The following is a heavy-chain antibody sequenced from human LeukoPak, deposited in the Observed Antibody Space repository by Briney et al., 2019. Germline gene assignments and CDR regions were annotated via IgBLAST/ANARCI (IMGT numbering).Heavy chain of an antibody. CDR3: AADGVPGTALWDYFAS. CDR1: GFTFNLRA. V-gene: IGHV3-23*05. J-gene: IGHJ4*02. D-gene: IGHD3-10*01. Sequence: GGSLRLSCAASGFTFNLRAMSWVRQAPGKGLEWVASIYSSETFYADSVEGRFTVSRDNSQNTLYLQLNSLTVEDTAVYYCAADGVPGTALWDYFASWGQGTLVTVSS. CDR2: IYSSET.